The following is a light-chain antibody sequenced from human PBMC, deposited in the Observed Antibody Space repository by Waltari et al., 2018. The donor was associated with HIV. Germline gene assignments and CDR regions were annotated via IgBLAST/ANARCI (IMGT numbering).Light chain of an antibody. J-gene: IGKJ2*01. CDR1: QGIGND. Sequence: AIQMTQSPTSLSASVGDRVTITCRASQGIGNDLRLYQQKPGMAPTLLIYGDSISQTGVPGRCSGSGSGADFTLTISSLKAEDLATYYCLQDYSWPYTFGQGTKLEIK. V-gene: IGKV1-6*01. CDR2: GDS. CDR3: LQDYSWPYT.